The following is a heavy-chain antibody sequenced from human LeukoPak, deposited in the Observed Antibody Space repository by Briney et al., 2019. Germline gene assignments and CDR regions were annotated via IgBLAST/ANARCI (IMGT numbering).Heavy chain of an antibody. CDR2: IYWGDSDT. CDR3: ARADQLRWFGDPRRPYSYGLDV. V-gene: IGHV5-51*01. J-gene: IGHJ6*02. Sequence: KNGESLKISCKASGYSFADYWIGWVRQMPGKGLEWMGIIYWGDSDTRYSPSFQGQVTISADKSISTAYLQWSSLKASDTAIYYCARADQLRWFGDPRRPYSYGLDVWGQGTTVTVS. D-gene: IGHD3-10*01. CDR1: GYSFADYW.